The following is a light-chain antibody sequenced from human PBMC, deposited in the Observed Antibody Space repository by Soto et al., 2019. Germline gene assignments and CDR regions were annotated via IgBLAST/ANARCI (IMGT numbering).Light chain of an antibody. CDR1: QSVSSSY. CDR2: GAS. Sequence: EIVLTQSPGTLSLSPGERATLSCRASQSVSSSYLAWYQQKPGQAPRLLIYGASSRATGIPDRFSGSGSGTDFTLTISRLEPEDVAVYYCQQYGSSPLYTFGQGTTLEIK. CDR3: QQYGSSPLYT. V-gene: IGKV3-20*01. J-gene: IGKJ2*01.